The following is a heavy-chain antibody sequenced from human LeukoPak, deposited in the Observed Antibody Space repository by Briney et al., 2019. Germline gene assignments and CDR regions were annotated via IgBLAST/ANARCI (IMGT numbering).Heavy chain of an antibody. CDR1: GGSIWGYY. CDR2: IYHSGTT. CDR3: ARHSSGVFDF. D-gene: IGHD6-19*01. Sequence: SETLSLTCSVSGGSIWGYYWSWIRQPPGKGLEWIGYIYHSGTTNYNPSLKSRVTFSVDTSKNQFSLELTSVTAADTAVYYCARHSSGVFDFWGQGTLVTVSS. J-gene: IGHJ4*02. V-gene: IGHV4-59*08.